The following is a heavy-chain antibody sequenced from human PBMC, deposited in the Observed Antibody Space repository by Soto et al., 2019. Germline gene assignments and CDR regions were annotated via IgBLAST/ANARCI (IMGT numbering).Heavy chain of an antibody. CDR2: IYYSGST. D-gene: IGHD5-12*01. Sequence: PSETLSLTCTVSGGSISSGGYYWSWIRQHPGKGLEWIGYIYYSGSTNYNPSLKSRVTISVDTSKNQFSLKLSSVTAADTAVYYCARASGRRDGYNFIYYSFDYWGQGTLVTAPQ. V-gene: IGHV4-31*03. CDR1: GGSISSGGYY. J-gene: IGHJ4*02. CDR3: ARASGRRDGYNFIYYSFDY.